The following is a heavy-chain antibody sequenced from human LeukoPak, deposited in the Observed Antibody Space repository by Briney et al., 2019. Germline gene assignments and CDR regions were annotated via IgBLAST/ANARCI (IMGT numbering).Heavy chain of an antibody. CDR2: MNPNSGNT. CDR3: ARGPLRTVIDYYYGMDV. V-gene: IGHV1-8*01. Sequence: ASVKVSCKASGYTFTSYDINWVRQATGQGLEWMGWMNPNSGNTGYAQKFQGRVTMTRNTSISTAYMELSSLRSEDTAVYYCARGPLRTVIDYYYGMDVWGQGTTVTVS. D-gene: IGHD3-22*01. J-gene: IGHJ6*02. CDR1: GYTFTSYD.